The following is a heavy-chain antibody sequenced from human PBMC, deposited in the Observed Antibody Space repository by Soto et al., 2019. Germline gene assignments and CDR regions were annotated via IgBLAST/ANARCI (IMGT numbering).Heavy chain of an antibody. D-gene: IGHD5-12*01. CDR2: ISGSGGST. CDR3: AKGPIVATIRTIGGYFDY. Sequence: PGGSLRLSCAASGFTFSSYAMSWVRQAPGKGLEWVSAISGSGGSTYYADSVKGRFTISRDNSKNTLYLQMNSLRAEDTAVYYCAKGPIVATIRTIGGYFDYWGQGTLVTVSS. J-gene: IGHJ4*02. V-gene: IGHV3-23*01. CDR1: GFTFSSYA.